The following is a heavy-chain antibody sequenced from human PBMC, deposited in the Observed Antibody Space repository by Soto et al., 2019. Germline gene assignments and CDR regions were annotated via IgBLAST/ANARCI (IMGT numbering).Heavy chain of an antibody. V-gene: IGHV1-69*01. J-gene: IGHJ4*02. Sequence: QVRLVQSGAEVKKPGSSVKVSCKASGGTFSSYAISWVRQAPGQGLEWMGGIIPIFGTANYAQKFQGRVTITADESTSTAYRELSSLRSEDTAVYYCARSFRGYSYGYFDYWGQGTLVTVSS. CDR3: ARSFRGYSYGYFDY. CDR1: GGTFSSYA. CDR2: IIPIFGTA. D-gene: IGHD5-18*01.